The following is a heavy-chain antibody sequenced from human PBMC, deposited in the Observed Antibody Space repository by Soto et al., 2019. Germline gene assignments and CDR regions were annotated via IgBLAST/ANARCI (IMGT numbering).Heavy chain of an antibody. Sequence: GGSLRLSCAASGFTFSSYAMSWVRQAPGKGLEWVSAISGSGGSTYYADSVKGRFTISRDNSKNTLYLQMNSLRAEDTAVYYCAKNSLDRLTGYYYYYGMEVWCQGTSVTVAS. V-gene: IGHV3-23*01. CDR3: AKNSLDRLTGYYYYYGMEV. CDR1: GFTFSSYA. J-gene: IGHJ6*02. CDR2: ISGSGGST. D-gene: IGHD3-9*01.